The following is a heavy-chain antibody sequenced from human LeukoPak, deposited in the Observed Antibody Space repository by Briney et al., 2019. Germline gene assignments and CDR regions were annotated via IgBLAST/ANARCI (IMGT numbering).Heavy chain of an antibody. V-gene: IGHV1-24*01. CDR3: ARDGYFDY. J-gene: IGHJ4*02. D-gene: IGHD5-24*01. Sequence: ASVKVSCKVSGYTLTELSMHWVRQAPGKGLEWMGGFDPEDGETIYAQKLQGRVAMTTDTSTSTAYMELRSLRSDDTAVYYCARDGYFDYWGQGTLVTVSS. CDR1: GYTLTELS. CDR2: FDPEDGET.